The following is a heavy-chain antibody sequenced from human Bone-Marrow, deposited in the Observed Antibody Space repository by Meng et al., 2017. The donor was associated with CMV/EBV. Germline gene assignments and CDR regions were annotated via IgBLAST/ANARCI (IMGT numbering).Heavy chain of an antibody. CDR1: GFTFSDYY. J-gene: IGHJ1*01. Sequence: GGSLRLSCAASGFTFSDYYMSWIRQAPGKGLEWVSYINSDGATIYLADSVKGRFTISRDNTKNSLFLQMNSLRAEDTAVYYCATMVSSERYSQWYFHHWGQGTLVTVSS. CDR3: ATMVSSERYSQWYFHH. D-gene: IGHD3-10*01. V-gene: IGHV3-11*04. CDR2: INSDGATI.